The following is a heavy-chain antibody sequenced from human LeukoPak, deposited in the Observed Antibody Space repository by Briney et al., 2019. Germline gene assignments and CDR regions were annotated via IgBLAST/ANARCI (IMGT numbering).Heavy chain of an antibody. J-gene: IGHJ4*02. CDR1: GGSISSYY. V-gene: IGHV4-59*01. D-gene: IGHD6-13*01. Sequence: PSETLSLTCIVSGGSISSYYWSWIRQPPGKGLEYIGYIYYSGSTNYNPSLKSRVTISVDTSKNQFSLKLSSVTAADTAVYYCARAGTTAGTIHDYWGQGTLVTVSS. CDR3: ARAGTTAGTIHDY. CDR2: IYYSGST.